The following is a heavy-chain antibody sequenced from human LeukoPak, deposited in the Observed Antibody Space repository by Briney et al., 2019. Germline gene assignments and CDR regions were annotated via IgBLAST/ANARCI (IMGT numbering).Heavy chain of an antibody. CDR1: GGSFSGYY. Sequence: SETLSLTCAVYGGSFSGYYWSWIRQPPGKGLEWIGEINHSGSTNYNPSLKSRVTISVDTSKNQFSLKLSSVTAADTAVYYCARSKGRVSWFDPWGQGTLVTVSS. J-gene: IGHJ5*02. CDR2: INHSGST. V-gene: IGHV4-34*01. D-gene: IGHD4-11*01. CDR3: ARSKGRVSWFDP.